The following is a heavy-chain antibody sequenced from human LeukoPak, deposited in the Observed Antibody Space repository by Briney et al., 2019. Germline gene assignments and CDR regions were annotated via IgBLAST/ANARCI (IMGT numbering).Heavy chain of an antibody. Sequence: SGTLSLTCAVSGGSISSNNWWSWVRQPPGKGVEWIVVIYDGGSTDYNPSLESRVTISVDKSKNQFSLKLSSVTAADTAVYYCARAPSGDDSLDYWGQGTLVTVS. CDR2: IYDGGST. V-gene: IGHV4-4*02. CDR1: GGSISSNNW. D-gene: IGHD5-12*01. J-gene: IGHJ4*02. CDR3: ARAPSGDDSLDY.